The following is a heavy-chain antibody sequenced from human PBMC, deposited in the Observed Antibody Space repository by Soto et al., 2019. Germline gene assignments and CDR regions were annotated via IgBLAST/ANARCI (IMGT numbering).Heavy chain of an antibody. CDR2: IKQDGSER. CDR1: GFTFSGYW. J-gene: IGHJ5*02. Sequence: GGSLRLSCVASGFTFSGYWMSWVRQAPGKGLEWVAKIKQDGSERHYVDSVKGRFTISRDNANNSVFLQMNNLRDEDTAVYYCVRDPGPRPDAIRVLGWFDPWGQGTLVTVSS. V-gene: IGHV3-7*03. CDR3: VRDPGPRPDAIRVLGWFDP. D-gene: IGHD2-2*01.